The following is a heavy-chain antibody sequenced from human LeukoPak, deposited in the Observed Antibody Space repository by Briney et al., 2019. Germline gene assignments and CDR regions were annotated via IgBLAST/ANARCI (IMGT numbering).Heavy chain of an antibody. CDR3: SRRLDY. CDR2: IKQDGSEK. CDR1: GFPFSDSW. J-gene: IGHJ4*02. V-gene: IGHV3-7*01. Sequence: GGSLRLSCAASGFPFSDSWMDWVRQAPGKGMEWVANIKQDGSEKHYADSVKGRFTISRDNAKNSLFLQMNGLGAEDTAVYYCSRRLDYWGQGALVTVSS.